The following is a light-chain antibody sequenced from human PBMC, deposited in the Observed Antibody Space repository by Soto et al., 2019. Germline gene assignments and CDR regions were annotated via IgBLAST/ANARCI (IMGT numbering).Light chain of an antibody. V-gene: IGKV3-15*01. CDR1: QSVSTN. CDR3: QQYNIWPLT. CDR2: SAS. Sequence: EIVMAQSPSTLSVSPGERATLSCRARQSVSTNLAWYQQKPGQAPRLLIYSASTRATGVPARFSGSGSGTEFTHTINSLQSEDLAVYYCQQYNIWPLTFGGGTKVEIK. J-gene: IGKJ4*01.